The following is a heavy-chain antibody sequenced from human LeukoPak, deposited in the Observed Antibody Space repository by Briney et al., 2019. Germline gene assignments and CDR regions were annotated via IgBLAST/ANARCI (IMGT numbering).Heavy chain of an antibody. CDR1: GYTFTGYY. CDR2: INPNSGGT. J-gene: IGHJ4*02. V-gene: IGHV1-2*02. Sequence: GASVEVSCKASGYTFTGYYMHWVRQAPGQGLEWMGWINPNSGGTNYAQKFQGRVTMTRDTSISTAYMELSRLRSDDTAVYYCARVFMVAANPDYWGQGTLVTVSS. CDR3: ARVFMVAANPDY. D-gene: IGHD2-15*01.